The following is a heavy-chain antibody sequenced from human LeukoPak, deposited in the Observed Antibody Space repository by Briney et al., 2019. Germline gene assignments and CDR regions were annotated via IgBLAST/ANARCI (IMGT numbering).Heavy chain of an antibody. CDR1: GFTFSSYG. D-gene: IGHD2-2*01. Sequence: GGSLRLSCAASGFTFSSYGMHWVRQTPGKGLEWVAFIWYDGSNKYYADSVKGRFTISRDNSKNTLFLQMNSLRVEDTAVYYCARGYQLLDYWGQGTLVTVSS. J-gene: IGHJ4*02. CDR2: IWYDGSNK. CDR3: ARGYQLLDY. V-gene: IGHV3-30*02.